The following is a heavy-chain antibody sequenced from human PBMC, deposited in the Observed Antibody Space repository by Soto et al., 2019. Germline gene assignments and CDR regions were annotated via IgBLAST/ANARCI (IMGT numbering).Heavy chain of an antibody. V-gene: IGHV2-5*02. CDR2: IYWDDDK. CDR3: AHSRCGGDCLQSYSSHYYYGMDV. Sequence: KESGPTLVKPTQTLTLTCTISGFSLSTGGVGVGWIRQPPGKALEWLALIYWDDDKRYSPSLKSRLTITKDTSKNQVVLTMTNMDPVDTATYYCAHSRCGGDCLQSYSSHYYYGMDVWGQGTTVTVSS. D-gene: IGHD2-21*02. J-gene: IGHJ6*02. CDR1: GFSLSTGGVG.